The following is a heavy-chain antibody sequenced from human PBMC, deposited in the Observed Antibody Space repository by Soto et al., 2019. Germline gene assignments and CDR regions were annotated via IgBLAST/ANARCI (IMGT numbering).Heavy chain of an antibody. CDR3: ARLLWFGETYYYYGMDV. Sequence: TSETLSLTCPTSGPSITSNSYLWAWLRQPPGKGLEWIGSIYYSGTTYYNPSLKSRVTISVDRSKNQFSLKLSSVTAADTAVYYCARLLWFGETYYYYGMDVWGQGTTVTVSS. CDR2: IYYSGTT. V-gene: IGHV4-39*01. J-gene: IGHJ6*02. CDR1: GPSITSNSYL. D-gene: IGHD3-10*01.